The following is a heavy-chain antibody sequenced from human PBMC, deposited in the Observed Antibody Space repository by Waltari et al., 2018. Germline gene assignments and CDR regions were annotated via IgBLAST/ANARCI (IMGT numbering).Heavy chain of an antibody. D-gene: IGHD4-17*01. CDR2: MNPNTGGA. V-gene: IGHV1-2*06. Sequence: QVQLVQSGAEVKKPGASVKVSCQASGDTFTDYYMSWVRQAPGQGLEWMGRMNPNTGGASSAQKFQGRVTMTRDTSISTLYMELSSLKSDDTAVYYCARGGGDYGTFDYWGQGTLVTVSS. J-gene: IGHJ4*02. CDR3: ARGGGDYGTFDY. CDR1: GDTFTDYY.